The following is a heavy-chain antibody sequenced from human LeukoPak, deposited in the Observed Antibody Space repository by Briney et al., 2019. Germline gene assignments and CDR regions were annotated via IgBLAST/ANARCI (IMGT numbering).Heavy chain of an antibody. CDR1: GGSISSYY. CDR3: ATYSSGWYPYYFDY. V-gene: IGHV4-59*01. J-gene: IGHJ4*02. Sequence: SETLSLTCTVSGGSISSYYWSWIRQPPGKGLEWIGYIYYSGSTNYNPSLKSRVTISVDTSKNQFSLKLSSVTAADTAVYYRATYSSGWYPYYFDYWGQGTLVTVSS. CDR2: IYYSGST. D-gene: IGHD6-19*01.